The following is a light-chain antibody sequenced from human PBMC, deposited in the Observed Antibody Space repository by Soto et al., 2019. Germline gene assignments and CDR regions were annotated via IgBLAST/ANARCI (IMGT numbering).Light chain of an antibody. J-gene: IGKJ1*01. CDR1: RSVSTY. Sequence: EIVLTQSPVTLSLSPGEIATLSFSASRSVSTYLAWYQQKPGQAPRLLIYGASTRATGIPARFSGSGSGTEFTLTISSLQSEDFAVYYCQQYNNWPLTFGQGTKVDIK. CDR2: GAS. CDR3: QQYNNWPLT. V-gene: IGKV3-15*01.